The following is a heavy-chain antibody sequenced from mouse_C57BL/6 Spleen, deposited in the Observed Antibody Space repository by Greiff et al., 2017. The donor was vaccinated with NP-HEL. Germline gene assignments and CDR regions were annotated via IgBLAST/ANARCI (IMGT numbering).Heavy chain of an antibody. J-gene: IGHJ3*01. V-gene: IGHV1-82*01. D-gene: IGHD2-4*01. CDR1: GYAFSSSW. CDR2: IYPGDGDT. CDR3: ALYYDYDGFAY. Sequence: VQLQQSGPELVKPGASVKISCKASGYAFSSSWMNWVKQRPGKGLEWIGRIYPGDGDTNYNGKFKGKATLTADKSSSTAYMQLSSLTSEDSAVYFCALYYDYDGFAYWGQRTLVTVSA.